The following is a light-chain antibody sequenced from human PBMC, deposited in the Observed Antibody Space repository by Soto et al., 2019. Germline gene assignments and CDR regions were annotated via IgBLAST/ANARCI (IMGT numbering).Light chain of an antibody. CDR1: SSDVGGYNY. CDR2: DVS. Sequence: QSALTQPASVSGSPGQSITSSCTGTSSDVGGYNYVSWYQQHPGKAPKLMIYDVSIRPSGVSNRFSASKSGNTASLTISGLQAEDEADYYCSSYTSSSTLLFGGGTKLTVL. CDR3: SSYTSSSTLL. V-gene: IGLV2-14*01. J-gene: IGLJ2*01.